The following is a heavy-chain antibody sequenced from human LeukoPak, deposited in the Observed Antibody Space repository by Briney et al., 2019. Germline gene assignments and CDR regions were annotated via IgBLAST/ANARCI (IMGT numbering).Heavy chain of an antibody. J-gene: IGHJ4*02. Sequence: SETLSLTCNVTGGFIRSSSYYWGWIRQPPGKGLEWIGNIYYTGSTYYNPSLKSRVTISVDTSKNQFSLKLSSVTAADTAVYYCARVGAYGSGSYYNEVVDYWGQGTLVTVSS. CDR2: IYYTGST. CDR1: GGFIRSSSYY. V-gene: IGHV4-39*07. CDR3: ARVGAYGSGSYYNEVVDY. D-gene: IGHD3-10*01.